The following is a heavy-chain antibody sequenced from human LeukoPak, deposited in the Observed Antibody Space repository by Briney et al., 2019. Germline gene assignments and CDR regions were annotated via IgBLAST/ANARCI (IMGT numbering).Heavy chain of an antibody. Sequence: PSKTLSLTCTVSGGSINSYYWSWIRQPPGRGLELIGYIYYSGNTNYNPSLKSRVTISVDTSKNKFSLKLSSVTAADTAVYYCARRLGGSGYLDYWGQGILVTVSS. J-gene: IGHJ4*02. CDR1: GGSINSYY. CDR2: IYYSGNT. D-gene: IGHD3-22*01. CDR3: ARRLGGSGYLDY. V-gene: IGHV4-59*01.